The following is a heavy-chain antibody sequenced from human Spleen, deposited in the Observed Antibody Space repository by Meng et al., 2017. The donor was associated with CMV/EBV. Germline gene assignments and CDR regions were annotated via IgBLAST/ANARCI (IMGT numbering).Heavy chain of an antibody. Sequence: QITLKESGPTLVKPXXXXPLPCTFSGFSLSTSGVGVGWIRQPPGKALEWLALIYWDDDKRYSPSLKSRLTITKDTSKNQVVLTMTNMDPVDTATYYCALGYSPNGLGYWGQGTLVTVSS. CDR1: GFSLSTSGVG. V-gene: IGHV2-5*02. CDR2: IYWDDDK. CDR3: ALGYSPNGLGY. J-gene: IGHJ4*02. D-gene: IGHD3-22*01.